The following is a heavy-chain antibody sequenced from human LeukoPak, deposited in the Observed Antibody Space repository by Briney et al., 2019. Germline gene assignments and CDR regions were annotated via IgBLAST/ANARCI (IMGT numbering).Heavy chain of an antibody. CDR1: GGSISSYY. CDR3: ARSSNPVDWFDP. J-gene: IGHJ5*02. Sequence: SETLSLTCTVSGGSISSYYWSWLRQHPGKGLEGIGYIYYSGSTNYNPSLKSRVTISVDTSKNQFSLKLSSVTAADTAVYYCARSSNPVDWFDPWGQGTLVTVSS. V-gene: IGHV4-59*08. CDR2: IYYSGST. D-gene: IGHD4-11*01.